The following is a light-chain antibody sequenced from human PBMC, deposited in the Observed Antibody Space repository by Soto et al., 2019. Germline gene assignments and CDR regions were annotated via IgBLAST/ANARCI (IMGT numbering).Light chain of an antibody. CDR1: QTISSY. V-gene: IGKV1-39*01. CDR2: AAS. CDR3: LQDINYPWT. Sequence: IQMTQSPSSLSASVGDRVTITCRASQTISSYLNWYQQKPGKAPKSLIYAASNLQSGVPSRFSGSGSGTDFTLTISSLQPEDFATYYCLQDINYPWTFGQGTKVAIK. J-gene: IGKJ1*01.